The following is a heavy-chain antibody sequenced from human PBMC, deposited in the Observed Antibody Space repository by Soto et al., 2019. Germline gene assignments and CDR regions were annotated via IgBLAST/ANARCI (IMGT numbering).Heavy chain of an antibody. D-gene: IGHD1-7*01. CDR3: AREARITGTTDYMAV. CDR2: INPNSGGT. Sequence: ASVKVSCKDSGYTFTVYYMHWVRQAPGQGLEWMEWINPNSGGTNYAQKFQGWVTMTRDTSISTAYMELSRLRSDDTAVYYCAREARITGTTDYMAVWGKGTTVTVSS. V-gene: IGHV1-2*04. CDR1: GYTFTVYY. J-gene: IGHJ6*03.